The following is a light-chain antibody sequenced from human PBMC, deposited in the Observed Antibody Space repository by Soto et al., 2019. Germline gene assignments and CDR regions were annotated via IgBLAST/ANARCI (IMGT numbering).Light chain of an antibody. V-gene: IGLV1-51*01. J-gene: IGLJ3*02. CDR3: ATWDSALSAGV. CDR2: DNN. CDR1: SSNIGGNS. Sequence: QSVMSQPPSVSAAPGQRVTISCSGSSSNIGGNSVSWYQQLPGTAPKLLIYDNNRRPSGIPDRFSGSKSGTSATLTIIGLQTGDEADYYCATWDSALSAGVFGGGTKLTVL.